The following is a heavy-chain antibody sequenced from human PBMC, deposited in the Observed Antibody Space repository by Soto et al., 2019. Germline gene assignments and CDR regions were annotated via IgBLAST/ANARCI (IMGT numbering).Heavy chain of an antibody. V-gene: IGHV4-30-2*01. CDR2: IYHSGST. CDR3: ARRYSSGWYFDY. Sequence: HLQLQESGSGLVKPSQTLSLTCAVSGDSISSGDYSWSWIRQPPGKGLEWIGYIYHSGSTYDNPSLKSRVTMSVDGSKNQFSLKLSSVTAADTAVYYCARRYSSGWYFDYWGQGTLVTVSS. CDR1: GDSISSGDYS. D-gene: IGHD6-19*01. J-gene: IGHJ4*02.